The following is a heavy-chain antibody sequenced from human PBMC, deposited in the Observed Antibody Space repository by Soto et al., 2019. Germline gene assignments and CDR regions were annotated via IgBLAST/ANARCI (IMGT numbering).Heavy chain of an antibody. CDR1: GVSIHNSHSF. CDR2: MYYSGGA. D-gene: IGHD2-15*01. V-gene: IGHV4-39*01. Sequence: PSDTLSLTCAVSGVSIHNSHSFWGWIRQPPGKGLEFIGSMYYSGGANYNPSLKSRVTISLDTSKNQFSLAVNSVTAADTAIYYCWRVVEGATRHTDFDSWGQGTLVTVSS. J-gene: IGHJ5*01. CDR3: WRVVEGATRHTDFDS.